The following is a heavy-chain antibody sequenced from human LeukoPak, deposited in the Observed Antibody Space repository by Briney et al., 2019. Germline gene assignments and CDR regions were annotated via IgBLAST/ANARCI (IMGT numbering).Heavy chain of an antibody. CDR1: GGSISSGDYY. Sequence: SETLFLTCTVSGGSISSGDYYWSWIRQPPGKGLEWIGYIYYSGSTYYNPSLKSRVTISVDTSKNQFSLKLSSVTAADTAVYYCAREPTVVTQPSDAFDIWGQGTMVTVSS. CDR3: AREPTVVTQPSDAFDI. D-gene: IGHD4-23*01. J-gene: IGHJ3*02. CDR2: IYYSGST. V-gene: IGHV4-30-4*01.